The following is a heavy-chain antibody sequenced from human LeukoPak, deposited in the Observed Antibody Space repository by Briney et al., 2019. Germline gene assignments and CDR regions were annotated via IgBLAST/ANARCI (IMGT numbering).Heavy chain of an antibody. Sequence: GGSLRLSCATSQFTFSRYWMSWVRQAPGKGLEWVANIKQDGSVRTYVDSVKDRFAISRDNANNSLYLQMNSLRVEDTAIYYCARLDYISGYFAYVSWGQGELVTVSS. D-gene: IGHD4-11*01. CDR1: QFTFSRYW. CDR2: IKQDGSVR. J-gene: IGHJ5*02. CDR3: ARLDYISGYFAYVS. V-gene: IGHV3-7*03.